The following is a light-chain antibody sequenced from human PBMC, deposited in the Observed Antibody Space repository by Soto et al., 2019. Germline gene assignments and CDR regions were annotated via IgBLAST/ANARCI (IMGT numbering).Light chain of an antibody. CDR3: ASWDDSLNGVV. Sequence: QLVLTQPPSASGTPGQRVTISCSGSDSNIATNTASWYQQVPGTAPKLLISPNNHRPSGVPDRFSGSRSGTSASLAIRGLQSEDEAFYYCASWDDSLNGVVFGGGTKLTVL. CDR1: DSNIATNT. J-gene: IGLJ2*01. V-gene: IGLV1-44*01. CDR2: PNN.